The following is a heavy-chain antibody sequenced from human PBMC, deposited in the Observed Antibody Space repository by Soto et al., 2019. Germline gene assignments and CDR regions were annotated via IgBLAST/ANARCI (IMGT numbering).Heavy chain of an antibody. J-gene: IGHJ6*02. D-gene: IGHD3-16*01. CDR2: IDPSDSYT. CDR1: GYSFTSYW. V-gene: IGHV5-10-1*01. CDR3: ARSYDGAYAMDV. Sequence: LKISCKGSGYSFTSYWISWVRQMPGKGLEWMGRIDPSDSYTNYSPSFQGHVTISADKSISTAYLQWSSLKASDTAMYYCARSYDGAYAMDVWGPGTTVTGSS.